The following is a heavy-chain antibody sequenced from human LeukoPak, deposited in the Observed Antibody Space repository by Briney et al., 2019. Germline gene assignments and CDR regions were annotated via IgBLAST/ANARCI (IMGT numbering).Heavy chain of an antibody. D-gene: IGHD2-15*01. V-gene: IGHV1-69*01. J-gene: IGHJ4*02. CDR2: IIPIFGTA. CDR3: ARGSLRYCSGGGCHYFDY. CDR1: GFTFSSYA. Sequence: GGSLRLSCAASGFTFSSYAISWVRQAPGQGLEWMGGIIPIFGTANYAQKFQGRVTITADESTSTAYMELSSLRSEDTAVYYCARGSLRYCSGGGCHYFDYWGQGTLVTVSS.